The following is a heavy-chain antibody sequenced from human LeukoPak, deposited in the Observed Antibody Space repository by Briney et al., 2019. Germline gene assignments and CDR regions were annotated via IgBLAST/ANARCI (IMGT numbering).Heavy chain of an antibody. J-gene: IGHJ6*03. CDR3: ARVNYGSGSYRLKGSHYMDV. Sequence: SETLSLTCSVSTYSISSAYYWGWIRQPAGKGLEWIGRIYTSGSTNYNPSLKSRVTISVDTSKNQFSLKLSSVTAADTAVCYCARVNYGSGSYRLKGSHYMDVWGKGTTVTISS. D-gene: IGHD3-10*01. CDR2: IYTSGST. CDR1: TYSISSAYY. V-gene: IGHV4-61*02.